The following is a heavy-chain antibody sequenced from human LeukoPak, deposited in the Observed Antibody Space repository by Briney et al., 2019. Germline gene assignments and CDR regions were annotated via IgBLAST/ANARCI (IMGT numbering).Heavy chain of an antibody. CDR2: ISFSGKT. CDR1: ACTFSRSA. J-gene: IGHJ4*02. CDR3: VKGRISEDGLDF. Sequence: GGSLRLSCSASACTFSRSAMTWVRQPPGKVLDWVSSISFSGKTYYADSVKGRFTISRDNSKNKLYLQMNSLRAEDTAVYYCVKGRISEDGLDFWGQGTLVTDSS. D-gene: IGHD6-13*01. V-gene: IGHV3-23*01.